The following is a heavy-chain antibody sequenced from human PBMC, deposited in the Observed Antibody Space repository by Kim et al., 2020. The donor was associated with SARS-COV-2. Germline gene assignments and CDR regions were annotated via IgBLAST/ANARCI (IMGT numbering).Heavy chain of an antibody. D-gene: IGHD3-16*01. V-gene: IGHV3-9*01. CDR2: INWNTGTI. Sequence: GGSLRLSCTTSGFKFDDFAMHWVRLAPGKGLEWVAGINWNTGTIAYAYSLRGRFIISRDNSKNFLYLQLNGLNIDDTALYFCAKSPCLGGGPRQSHFDNWGRGTSVPV. J-gene: IGHJ4*02. CDR1: GFKFDDFA. CDR3: AKSPCLGGGPRQSHFDN.